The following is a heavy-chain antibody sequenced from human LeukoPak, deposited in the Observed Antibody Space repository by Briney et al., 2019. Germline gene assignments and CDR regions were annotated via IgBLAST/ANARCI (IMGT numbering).Heavy chain of an antibody. V-gene: IGHV1-69*05. CDR2: IIPIFGTA. Sequence: ASVNVSCKASGGTFSSYAISWVRQAPGQGLEWMGGIIPIFGTANYAQKFQGRVTITTDESTSTAYMELSSLRSEDTAVYYCATLVTTVTTGGSWGQGTLVTVSS. J-gene: IGHJ4*02. CDR1: GGTFSSYA. CDR3: ATLVTTVTTGGS. D-gene: IGHD4-17*01.